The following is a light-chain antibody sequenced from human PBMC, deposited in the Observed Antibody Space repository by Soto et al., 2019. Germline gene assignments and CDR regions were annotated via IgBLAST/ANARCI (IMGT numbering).Light chain of an antibody. J-gene: IGKJ1*01. CDR3: QQHNVYLWT. CDR1: ESINNR. V-gene: IGKV1-5*03. Sequence: DIQMTQSPSTLSASVGDRVTITCRASESINNRLAWYQMKPGKAPKLLIYKAYSLESGVPSRFSGSGSGTEFTLTISSLQPDDFATYYCQQHNVYLWTFGQGTKVDIK. CDR2: KAY.